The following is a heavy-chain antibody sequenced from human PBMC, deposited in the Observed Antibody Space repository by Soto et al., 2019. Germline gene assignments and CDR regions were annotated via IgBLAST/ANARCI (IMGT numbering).Heavy chain of an antibody. CDR3: ARVFCTNGVCYTLDY. V-gene: IGHV3-21*01. Sequence: GGSLRLSCAASGFTFSSYAMSWVRQAPGKGLEWVSAIRSSSGYIYYADSVRGRFTISRDNAKNTLYTQMNSLRAEDTAVYYCARVFCTNGVCYTLDYWGQGTLVTVSS. J-gene: IGHJ4*02. D-gene: IGHD2-8*01. CDR2: IRSSSGYI. CDR1: GFTFSSYA.